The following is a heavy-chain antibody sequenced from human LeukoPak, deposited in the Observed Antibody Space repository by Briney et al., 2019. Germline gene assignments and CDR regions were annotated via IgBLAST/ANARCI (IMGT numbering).Heavy chain of an antibody. J-gene: IGHJ4*02. CDR3: ARGVYDSSGYYQY. V-gene: IGHV3-9*01. CDR1: GFTFDDYA. D-gene: IGHD3-22*01. CDR2: ISWNSGSI. Sequence: GGSLRLSCAASGFTFDDYAMHWVRQAPGKGLEWVSGISWNSGSIGYADSVKGRFTISRDNAKNSLYLQMNSLRAEDTAVYYCARGVYDSSGYYQYWGQGTLVTVSS.